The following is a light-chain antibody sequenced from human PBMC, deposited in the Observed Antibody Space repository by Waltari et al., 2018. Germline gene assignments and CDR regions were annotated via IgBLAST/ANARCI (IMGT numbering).Light chain of an antibody. J-gene: IGKJ2*01. Sequence: EVLMTQSPPTLSVSPGERATLSCRASQSIARHLAWYQQKPGQAPRLLIYGASTRATDVPDRFSGSGSGTEFTLTNSGLQSEDCAVYYCQQYNNWRTFGQGTKLEIK. CDR2: GAS. CDR1: QSIARH. CDR3: QQYNNWRT. V-gene: IGKV3-15*01.